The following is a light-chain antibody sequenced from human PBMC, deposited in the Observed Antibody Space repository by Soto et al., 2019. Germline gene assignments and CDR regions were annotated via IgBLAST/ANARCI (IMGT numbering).Light chain of an antibody. CDR1: QGISTY. V-gene: IGKV1-39*01. CDR2: AAS. J-gene: IGKJ5*01. Sequence: EIQMTQYTPSLSASVGDRLTITCRASQGISTYLNWYRQKPGKAPELLIYAASSLQSGVPSRFSGSGSGTDFTLTISSLQPEDFATYYCKQYKEWPPFTFGQGTRLEI. CDR3: KQYKEWPPFT.